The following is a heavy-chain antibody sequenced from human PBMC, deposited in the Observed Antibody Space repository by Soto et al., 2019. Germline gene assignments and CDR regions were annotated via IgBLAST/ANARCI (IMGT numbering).Heavy chain of an antibody. V-gene: IGHV4-39*01. D-gene: IGHD6-25*01. Sequence: SETLSLTCTASGGSITSSSHFWGWVRQPPGKGLEWIGTIYFTGNTYYTPSLKSRLTMSIDTSKNEFSLRLNSVTAADTAVYYCAGQTFTIAAASYGRSNWFDPWGPGTLVTVS. CDR3: AGQTFTIAAASYGRSNWFDP. CDR2: IYFTGNT. CDR1: GGSITSSSHF. J-gene: IGHJ5*02.